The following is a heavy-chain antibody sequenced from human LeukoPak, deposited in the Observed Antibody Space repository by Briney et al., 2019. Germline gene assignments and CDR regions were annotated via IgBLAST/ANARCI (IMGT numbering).Heavy chain of an antibody. CDR1: GYTLTDYY. Sequence: ASVKVSCKASGYTLTDYYIHWVRQAPGQGLEWMGWINPKSGGTNHAQKFQGRVTMTRDTSISTVYMELSRLRSDDTAVYYCARVKGIAVAGLDYWGQGTLVTVSS. J-gene: IGHJ4*02. CDR3: ARVKGIAVAGLDY. CDR2: INPKSGGT. D-gene: IGHD6-19*01. V-gene: IGHV1-2*02.